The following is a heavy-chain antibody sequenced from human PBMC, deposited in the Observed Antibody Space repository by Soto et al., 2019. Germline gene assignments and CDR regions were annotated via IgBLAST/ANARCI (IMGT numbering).Heavy chain of an antibody. J-gene: IGHJ5*02. Sequence: SETLSLTCTVSGGSISSGDYYWSWIRQPPGKGLEWIGYIYYSGSTYYNPSLKSRVTISVDTSKNQFSLKLSSVTAADTAVYYCAREAIYDSSGYHNWFDPWGQGTLVTVSS. V-gene: IGHV4-30-4*01. D-gene: IGHD3-22*01. CDR3: AREAIYDSSGYHNWFDP. CDR2: IYYSGST. CDR1: GGSISSGDYY.